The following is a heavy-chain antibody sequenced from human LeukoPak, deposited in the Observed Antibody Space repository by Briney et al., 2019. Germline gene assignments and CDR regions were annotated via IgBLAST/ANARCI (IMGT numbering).Heavy chain of an antibody. V-gene: IGHV1-69*04. CDR2: IIPILGIA. J-gene: IGHJ5*02. CDR1: GGTFSSYA. Sequence: GASVKVSCKASGGTFSSYAISWVRQAPGQGLEWMGRIIPILGIANYAQEFQGRVTITADKSTSTAYMELSSLRSEDTAVYYCARDSPAVAGTGNWFDPWGQGTLVTVSS. CDR3: ARDSPAVAGTGNWFDP. D-gene: IGHD6-19*01.